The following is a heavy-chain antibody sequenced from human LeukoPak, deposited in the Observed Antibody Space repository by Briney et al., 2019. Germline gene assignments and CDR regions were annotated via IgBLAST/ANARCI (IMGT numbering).Heavy chain of an antibody. CDR3: AKTYIVVVVAATPGWFDP. J-gene: IGHJ5*02. Sequence: PGGSLRLSCAGSGFTFDDYAMHWVRQVPGKGLEWVSGIGWNSGSTGHADSVKGRFTISRDNSKNTLYLQMNSLRAEDTAVYYCAKTYIVVVVAATPGWFDPWGQGTLVTVSS. CDR1: GFTFDDYA. V-gene: IGHV3-9*01. CDR2: IGWNSGST. D-gene: IGHD2-15*01.